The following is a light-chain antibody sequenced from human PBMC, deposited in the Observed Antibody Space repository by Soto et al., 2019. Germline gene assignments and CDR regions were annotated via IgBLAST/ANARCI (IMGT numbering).Light chain of an antibody. CDR2: AAS. Sequence: DIQMTQSPSSLSASVGDRVTITCRASPCIRDALGWYQQKPGKAPKRLIYAASSLQSGVPSRFSGSGSGTAFTLTISSLQPEDFATYYCLQHNSYPQTFGQGTKVEIK. J-gene: IGKJ1*01. V-gene: IGKV1-17*01. CDR3: LQHNSYPQT. CDR1: PCIRDA.